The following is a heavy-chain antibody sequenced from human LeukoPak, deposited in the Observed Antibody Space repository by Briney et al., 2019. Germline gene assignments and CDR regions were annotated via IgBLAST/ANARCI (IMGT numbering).Heavy chain of an antibody. V-gene: IGHV4-59*12. CDR2: IYYSGST. J-gene: IGHJ4*02. D-gene: IGHD3-16*01. CDR1: GGSISSYY. Sequence: SETLSLTCTVSGGSISSYYWSWIRQPPGKGLEWIGYIYYSGSTNYNPSLKSRVTISVDTSKNQFSLKLSSVTAADTAVYYCARGWGYFDYWGQGTLVTVSS. CDR3: ARGWGYFDY.